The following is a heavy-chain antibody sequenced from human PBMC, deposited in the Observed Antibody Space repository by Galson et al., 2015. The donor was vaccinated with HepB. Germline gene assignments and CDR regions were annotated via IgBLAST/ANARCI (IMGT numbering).Heavy chain of an antibody. CDR3: ANAPALSDPDY. CDR1: GFTFSNYW. V-gene: IGHV3-7*01. J-gene: IGHJ4*01. Sequence: SLRLSCAASGFTFSNYWMTWVRQAPGKGLEWVANIKQDGTDNNYLDSVKGRFTISRDNAKNSLFLHMNSLRAEDSAVYYCANAPALSDPDYWGQGTLVTVSS. D-gene: IGHD2-2*01. CDR2: IKQDGTDN.